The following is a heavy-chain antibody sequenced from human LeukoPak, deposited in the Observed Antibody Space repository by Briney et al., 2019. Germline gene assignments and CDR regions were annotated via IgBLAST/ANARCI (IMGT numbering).Heavy chain of an antibody. J-gene: IGHJ3*01. D-gene: IGHD6-13*01. CDR1: GFTFKSFS. CDR2: ISSSSSYI. Sequence: GGSLRLSCGGSGFTFKSFSMHWVRQAPGKGLEWVSSISSSSSYIYYADSVKGRFTISRDNAKNSLYLQMNSLRAEDTAVYYCVVYKYILSWSAFDFWGRGTMVTVSS. CDR3: VVYKYILSWSAFDF. V-gene: IGHV3-21*01.